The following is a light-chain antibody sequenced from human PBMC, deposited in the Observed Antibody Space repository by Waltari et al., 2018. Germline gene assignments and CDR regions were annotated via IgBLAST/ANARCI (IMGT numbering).Light chain of an antibody. V-gene: IGKV1-5*03. CDR1: QNIGPW. CDR2: RAS. J-gene: IGKJ2*01. Sequence: DIQMTQSPSTVSASVGDRVTITCRTSQNIGPWLAWYQQKPGRAPNLLIYRASSLQSGVPSSFSGSGSGTEFTLTITSLQPDDIATYYCQQYESSSPYTFGPGTKLEIK. CDR3: QQYESSSPYT.